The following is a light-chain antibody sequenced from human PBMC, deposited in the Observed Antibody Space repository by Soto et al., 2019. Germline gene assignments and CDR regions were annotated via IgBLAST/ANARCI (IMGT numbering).Light chain of an antibody. V-gene: IGKV3-11*01. Sequence: EIVLTQSPATLSLSPGERATLSCRASQNVSTYLAWYQQKPGQAPRLLIYDASNRATGIPARFSGSGSGTDFTLTISSLEPEDFAVYYCQQRTNLLTFGPGTKVEIK. CDR2: DAS. CDR3: QQRTNLLT. CDR1: QNVSTY. J-gene: IGKJ3*01.